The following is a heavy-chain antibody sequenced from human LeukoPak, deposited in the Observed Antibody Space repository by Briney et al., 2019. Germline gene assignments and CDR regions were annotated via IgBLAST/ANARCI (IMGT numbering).Heavy chain of an antibody. J-gene: IGHJ3*02. CDR1: GFTFSDYY. Sequence: GGSLRLSCAASGFTFSDYYMSWVRQAPGKGLEWVSYINNSGSCTNYADSVKGRFTISRDNAKNSLYLQMNTPRAENTAVYYCASSNPGDSYSAFDIWGQGTMVTVSS. D-gene: IGHD5-18*01. CDR3: ASSNPGDSYSAFDI. V-gene: IGHV3-11*03. CDR2: INNSGSCT.